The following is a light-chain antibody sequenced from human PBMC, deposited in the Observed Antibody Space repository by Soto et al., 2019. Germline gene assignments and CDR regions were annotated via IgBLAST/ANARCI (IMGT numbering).Light chain of an antibody. J-gene: IGKJ5*01. CDR2: DAS. V-gene: IGKV3-11*01. CDR1: QSVRRY. Sequence: DIVMTQSPATLSVSPGERATLSCRASQSVRRYLAWYQQKPGQAPRLLIYDASNRATGIPARFSGSGPGTDFTLTISSLEPEDFAVYYCQQRNNWPPITFGQGTRLEIK. CDR3: QQRNNWPPIT.